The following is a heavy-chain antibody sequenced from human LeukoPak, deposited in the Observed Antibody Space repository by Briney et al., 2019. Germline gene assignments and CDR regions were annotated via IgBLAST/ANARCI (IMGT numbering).Heavy chain of an antibody. V-gene: IGHV3-23*01. J-gene: IGHJ6*02. D-gene: IGHD1-1*01. Sequence: PGGSLRLSCAASGFTFNTYAMTWVRQAPGKGLEWVSAISSGGGSTYYAESVNGRFTISRDNSKNMLYLQVNSLRAEDTAVYYCAKAPVTIYYYYYGMDVWGQGTTVTVSS. CDR1: GFTFNTYA. CDR3: AKAPVTIYYYYYGMDV. CDR2: ISSGGGST.